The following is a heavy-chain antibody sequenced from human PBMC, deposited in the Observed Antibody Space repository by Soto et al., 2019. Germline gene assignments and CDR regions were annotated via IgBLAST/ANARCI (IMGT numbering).Heavy chain of an antibody. J-gene: IGHJ6*01. V-gene: IGHV3-21*01. CDR2: ISSSSSYI. CDR3: ARESVVTYVFWSVCTSLPYGMGV. CDR1: GFTFSSHS. D-gene: IGHD3-3*01. Sequence: GGSLRLSCAPSGFTFSSHSMNWVRQAPGKGLEWVSSISSSSSYIYYADSVKGRFTISRDNAKNSLYLQMNSLRAEDTAVDYCARESVVTYVFWSVCTSLPYGMGVWGQGTTVTV.